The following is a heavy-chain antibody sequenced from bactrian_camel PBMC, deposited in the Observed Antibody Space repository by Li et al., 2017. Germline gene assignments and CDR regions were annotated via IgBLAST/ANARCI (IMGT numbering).Heavy chain of an antibody. CDR1: GYTYGLNC. D-gene: IGHD6*01. V-gene: IGHV3S53*01. Sequence: HVQLVESGGGSVQAGGSLRLSCAVSGYTYGLNCMGWFRQPPGKEREGVVGTDRDGHTTYADSVKGRFAISRYNNNTMTLQMNSLEPEDTAMYYCAADRRRYGGRCRDRDFDYWGQGTQVTVS. CDR3: AADRRRYGGRCRDRDFDY. J-gene: IGHJ6*01. CDR2: TDRDGHT.